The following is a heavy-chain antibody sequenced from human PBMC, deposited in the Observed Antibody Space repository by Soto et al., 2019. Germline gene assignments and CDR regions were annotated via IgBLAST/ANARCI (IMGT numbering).Heavy chain of an antibody. J-gene: IGHJ4*02. CDR3: ARGIFYCGGDCYSNSVAPFDY. CDR2: INHSGST. Sequence: SETLSLTCAVYGGSFSGYYWSWIRQPPGKWLEWIGEINHSGSTNYNPSLKSRVTISVDTSKNQFSLKLSSVTAADTAVYYCARGIFYCGGDCYSNSVAPFDYWGQGXLVTVYS. CDR1: GGSFSGYY. D-gene: IGHD2-21*02. V-gene: IGHV4-34*01.